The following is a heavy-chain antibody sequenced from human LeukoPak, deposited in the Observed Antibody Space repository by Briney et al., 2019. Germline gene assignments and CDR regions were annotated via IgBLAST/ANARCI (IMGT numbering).Heavy chain of an antibody. CDR1: GGSISSSSYY. Sequence: SETLSLTCSVSGGSISSSSYYWGWIRQPPGKGLGWIGNVYYTGSRYYNPSLQSRVTMSADTSRNHFSLNLSSVTAADTAVYYCARRKGGDPFDYWGQGTLVIVSS. V-gene: IGHV4-39*02. CDR3: ARRKGGDPFDY. CDR2: VYYTGSR. J-gene: IGHJ4*02.